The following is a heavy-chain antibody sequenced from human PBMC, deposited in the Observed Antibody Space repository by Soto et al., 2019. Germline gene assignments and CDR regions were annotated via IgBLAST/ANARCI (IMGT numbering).Heavy chain of an antibody. J-gene: IGHJ3*02. CDR2: IYYSGST. CDR3: ARAPRYSSGWYLAFDI. V-gene: IGHV4-59*13. Sequence: SETLSLTCTVSGCSISSYYWSWIRQPPGKGLEWIGDIYYSGSTNYNPALKSRVTITVNTTKNQFSLKLSSVTAADTAVYYCARAPRYSSGWYLAFDIWGQGTMVTVSS. CDR1: GCSISSYY. D-gene: IGHD6-19*01.